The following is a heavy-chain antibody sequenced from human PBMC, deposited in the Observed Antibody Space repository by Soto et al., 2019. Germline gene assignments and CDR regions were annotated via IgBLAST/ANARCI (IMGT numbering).Heavy chain of an antibody. V-gene: IGHV1-69*12. J-gene: IGHJ6*02. Sequence: QVQLVQSGAEVKKPESSVKVSCKASGGTFSNYAFSWVRQAPGQGLEWMGGTFPFFATSTYAQKFQGRVTISADDSTRTVYMELSSLTSEDTAVYYGARDGAVAATEPYYYGMDVWGQGTTVTVSS. D-gene: IGHD6-19*01. CDR3: ARDGAVAATEPYYYGMDV. CDR1: GGTFSNYA. CDR2: TFPFFATS.